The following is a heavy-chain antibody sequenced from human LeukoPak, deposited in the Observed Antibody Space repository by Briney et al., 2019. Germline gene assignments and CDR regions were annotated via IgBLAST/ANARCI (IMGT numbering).Heavy chain of an antibody. Sequence: SGTLSLTCAVHGGSFSGYYWSWIRQPPGKGLECIGEIDHSGRTNSNPSLKSRVTISVDMSKNQFSLRLRSVTAADTAVYSCARKSIVTAGRKPYDFWDQGTLVTVSP. D-gene: IGHD6-13*01. V-gene: IGHV4-34*01. J-gene: IGHJ4*02. CDR2: IDHSGRT. CDR3: ARKSIVTAGRKPYDF. CDR1: GGSFSGYY.